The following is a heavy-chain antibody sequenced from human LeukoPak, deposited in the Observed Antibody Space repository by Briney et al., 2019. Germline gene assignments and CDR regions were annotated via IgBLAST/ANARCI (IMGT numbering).Heavy chain of an antibody. D-gene: IGHD3-10*01. CDR2: ISGSGGST. J-gene: IGHJ3*02. V-gene: IGHV3-23*01. Sequence: GESLRLSCAASGFTFRMYAMTWVRQAPGKGLYWISAISGSGGSTYYADSVKGRFTISRDNSKNTLYLQMNSLRAEDTAVYYCAKDLPLLWFGELADDAFDIWGQGTMVTVSS. CDR1: GFTFRMYA. CDR3: AKDLPLLWFGELADDAFDI.